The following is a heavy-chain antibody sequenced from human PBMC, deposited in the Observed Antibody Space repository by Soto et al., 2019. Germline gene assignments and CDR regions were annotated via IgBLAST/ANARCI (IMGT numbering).Heavy chain of an antibody. CDR2: ISYGESNK. CDR3: VREVGTSSDA. Sequence: GGSLRLSCAASGFTFSSYGMHWVRQAPGKGLEWVAFISYGESNKYYADSVKGRFTISRDNSKNTLYLQMNSLRAEDTAVYYCVREVGTSSDAWGQGTLVTVSS. J-gene: IGHJ5*02. D-gene: IGHD6-6*01. CDR1: GFTFSSYG. V-gene: IGHV3-30*03.